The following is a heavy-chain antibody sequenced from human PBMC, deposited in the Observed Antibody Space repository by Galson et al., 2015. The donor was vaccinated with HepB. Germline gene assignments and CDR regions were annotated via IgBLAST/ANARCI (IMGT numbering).Heavy chain of an antibody. D-gene: IGHD3-3*01. CDR2: FDPEDGET. J-gene: IGHJ3*02. V-gene: IGHV1-24*01. Sequence: SVKVSCKVSGYTLTDLSMHWVRQAPGKGLEWMGGFDPEDGETIYAQKFQGRVTMTEDTSTDTAYMELSSLRSEDTAVYYCATVSYITMFGVVAKDAFDIWGQGTMVTVSS. CDR3: ATVSYITMFGVVAKDAFDI. CDR1: GYTLTDLS.